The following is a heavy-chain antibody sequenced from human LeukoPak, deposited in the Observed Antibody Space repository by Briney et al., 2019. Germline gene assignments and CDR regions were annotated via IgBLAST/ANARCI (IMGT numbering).Heavy chain of an antibody. V-gene: IGHV3-33*01. CDR2: IWYDGSNK. Sequence: GGSLRLSCEASGFTFSTYGMHWVRQAPGKGLEWVAFIWYDGSNKDYADSVKGRFTISRDNSKNTLYLQMNSLRAEDTAVYYCARHYKYDSSGLGGFDYWGQGTLVTVFS. D-gene: IGHD3-22*01. CDR1: GFTFSTYG. J-gene: IGHJ4*02. CDR3: ARHYKYDSSGLGGFDY.